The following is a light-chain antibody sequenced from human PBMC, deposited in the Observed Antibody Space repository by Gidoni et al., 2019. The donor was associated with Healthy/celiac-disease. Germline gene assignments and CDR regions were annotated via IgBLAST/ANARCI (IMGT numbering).Light chain of an antibody. J-gene: IGKJ1*01. V-gene: IGKV3-20*01. CDR2: GAS. CDR1: QSVSSSY. CDR3: QQYGSSPGWT. Sequence: EIVLTQSPVTLSLSPGERATLSCRASQSVSSSYLAWYQQKPGQAPRLLIYGASSRATGIPDRFSGSGSGTDFTITISRLEPEDFAVYYCQQYGSSPGWTFGQGTKVEIK.